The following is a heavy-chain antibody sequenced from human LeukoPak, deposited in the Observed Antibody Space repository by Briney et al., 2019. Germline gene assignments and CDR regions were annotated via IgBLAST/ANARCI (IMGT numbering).Heavy chain of an antibody. CDR1: GFTFSSYW. Sequence: GGSLRLSCAASGFTFSSYWMTWVRQAPGKGLEWVANIKQDGSEKYYVDSVKGQFTISRDNAKNSLSLQMNSLRAEDTAVYYCARGGKLTMLRGVNDYWGQGTLVTVSS. CDR2: IKQDGSEK. CDR3: ARGGKLTMLRGVNDY. V-gene: IGHV3-7*01. D-gene: IGHD3-10*01. J-gene: IGHJ4*02.